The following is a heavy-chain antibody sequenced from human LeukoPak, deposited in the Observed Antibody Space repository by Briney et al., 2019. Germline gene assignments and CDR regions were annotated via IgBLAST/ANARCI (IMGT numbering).Heavy chain of an antibody. CDR1: GFTFSSYA. V-gene: IGHV3-23*01. D-gene: IGHD3-3*01. CDR3: ATPPNVLRFL. CDR2: ISGSGGST. Sequence: GGSLRLACAASGFTFSSYAMSWDRQAPGKGLEWVSAISGSGGSTYYADSVKGRFTISRDNSKNTLYLQMNSLRAEDTAVYYCATPPNVLRFLGGQGTLVTVSS. J-gene: IGHJ4*02.